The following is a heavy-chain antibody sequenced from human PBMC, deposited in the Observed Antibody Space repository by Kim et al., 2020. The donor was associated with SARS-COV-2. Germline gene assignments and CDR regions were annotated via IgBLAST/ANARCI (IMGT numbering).Heavy chain of an antibody. V-gene: IGHV3-21*01. CDR3: ARDYYGDYFFDY. CDR2: ISGSSSNI. J-gene: IGHJ4*02. D-gene: IGHD4-17*01. Sequence: GGSLRLSCAASGFTFSSYSMNWVRQAPGKGLEWVSSISGSSSNIYFADSVKGRFTISRDNAKNSLYLQMNSLRAEDTAVYYCARDYYGDYFFDYWGQGTL. CDR1: GFTFSSYS.